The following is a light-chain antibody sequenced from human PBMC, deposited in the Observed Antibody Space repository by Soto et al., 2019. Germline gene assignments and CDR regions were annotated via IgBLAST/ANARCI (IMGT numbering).Light chain of an antibody. CDR1: QTIGATY. Sequence: IVLPQSPGTRSLSPGETATLSFRTSQTIGATYLAWYQQKPGPAPRLLIYDASNRATGIPDRFSGSGSGTDFTLTISRLEPEDFAVYYCKQYGSSRTFGQGNKVDIK. V-gene: IGKV3-20*01. CDR2: DAS. J-gene: IGKJ1*01. CDR3: KQYGSSRT.